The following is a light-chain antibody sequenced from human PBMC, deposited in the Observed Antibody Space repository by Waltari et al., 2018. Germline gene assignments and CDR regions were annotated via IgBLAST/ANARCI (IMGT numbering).Light chain of an antibody. J-gene: IGKJ1*01. CDR3: QHYVTLPAT. Sequence: EIVLTQSPGTLSLSPREKATLSCRTSPSRRRPLAWYQQKTGQAPRLLIYDAARRATGIPEMLIGSKYGIDGSVSIGILGPEDVAVYYCQHYVTLPATFGQGTRVERK. CDR2: DAA. CDR1: PSRRRP. V-gene: IGKV3-20*01.